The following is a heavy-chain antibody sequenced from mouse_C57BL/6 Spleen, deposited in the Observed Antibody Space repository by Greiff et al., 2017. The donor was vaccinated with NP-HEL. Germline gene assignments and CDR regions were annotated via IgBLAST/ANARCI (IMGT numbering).Heavy chain of an antibody. CDR1: GYTFTDYN. J-gene: IGHJ4*01. V-gene: IGHV1-18*01. CDR3: ARGGYDGSSYAMDY. D-gene: IGHD1-1*01. Sequence: EVQLQQSGPELVKPGASVKIPCKASGYTFTDYNMDWVKQSHGKSLEWIGDINPNNGGTIYNQKFKGKATLTVDKSSSTAYMELRSLTSEDTAVYYCARGGYDGSSYAMDYWGQGTSVTVSS. CDR2: INPNNGGT.